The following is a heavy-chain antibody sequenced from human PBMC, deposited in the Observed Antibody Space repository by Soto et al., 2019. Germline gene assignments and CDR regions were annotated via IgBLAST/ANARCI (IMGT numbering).Heavy chain of an antibody. D-gene: IGHD1-1*01. J-gene: IGHJ6*01. CDR2: IYYDGSND. V-gene: IGHV3-33*01. Sequence: QVQLVESGGAVVQPGRSLRLACETSGFIFSDYGMHWVRQAPGKGLEWVAVIYYDGSNDHYSDSVRGRFTISRDNSKNILYLQMNSLRAEDTAIYYCARWWNDEEWVETMDVWGQGTTVTVSS. CDR1: GFIFSDYG. CDR3: ARWWNDEEWVETMDV.